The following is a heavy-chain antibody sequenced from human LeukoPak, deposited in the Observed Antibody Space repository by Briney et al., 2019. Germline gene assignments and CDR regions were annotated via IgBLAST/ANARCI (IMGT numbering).Heavy chain of an antibody. CDR1: GYTFTSYG. CDR2: ISAYNGNT. CDR3: ASVRRDRPYSSSFDH. V-gene: IGHV1-18*01. Sequence: ASVTVSCKASGYTFTSYGISWVRQAPGQGREWMGWISAYNGNTNYAQKLQGRVTMTTDTSTSTAYMELRSLRSDDTAVYYCASVRRDRPYSSSFDHWGQGTLVTVSS. J-gene: IGHJ4*02. D-gene: IGHD6-13*01.